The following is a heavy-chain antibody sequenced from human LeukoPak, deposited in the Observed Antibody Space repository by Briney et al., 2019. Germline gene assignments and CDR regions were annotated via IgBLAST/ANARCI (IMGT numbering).Heavy chain of an antibody. CDR2: INHSGST. J-gene: IGHJ4*02. V-gene: IGHV4-34*01. CDR1: GGSFSGYY. D-gene: IGHD4-23*01. Sequence: PSETLSLTCAVYGGSFSGYYWSWIRQPPGKGLEWIGEINHSGSTNYNPSLKSRVTISVDTSKNQSSLKLSSVTAADTAVYYCARAHPPTTVVTPRYYFDYWGQGTLVTVSS. CDR3: ARAHPPTTVVTPRYYFDY.